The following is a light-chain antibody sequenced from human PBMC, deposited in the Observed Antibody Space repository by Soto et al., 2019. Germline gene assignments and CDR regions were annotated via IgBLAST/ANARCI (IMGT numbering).Light chain of an antibody. V-gene: IGLV2-8*01. CDR1: SSDIGAYIY. Sequence: QSVLTQPPSASGSPGQSVTISCTGTSSDIGAYIYVSWYQQHPGKAPKLMISEVSRRPSGVPERFSGSKSGNTASLTVSGLQADDEANYYCSSYAGSNNFVLGNGTKLT. CDR3: SSYAGSNNFV. CDR2: EVS. J-gene: IGLJ1*01.